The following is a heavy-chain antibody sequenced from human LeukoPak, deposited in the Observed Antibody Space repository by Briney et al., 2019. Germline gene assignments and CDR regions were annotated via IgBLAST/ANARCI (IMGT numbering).Heavy chain of an antibody. J-gene: IGHJ4*02. D-gene: IGHD6-13*01. Sequence: SQTLSLTCAISGDSVSSNSAAWNWIRQSPSRGLEWLGRTYYRSKWYNDYAVPVKSRITINPDTSKNQFSLQLNSVTPEDTAVYYCARGSSWYMASQGTFDYWGREPWSPSPQ. V-gene: IGHV6-1*01. CDR2: TYYRSKWYN. CDR3: ARGSSWYMASQGTFDY. CDR1: GDSVSSNSAA.